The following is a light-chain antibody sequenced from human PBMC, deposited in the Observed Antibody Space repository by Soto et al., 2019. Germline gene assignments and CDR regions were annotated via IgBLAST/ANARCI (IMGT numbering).Light chain of an antibody. J-gene: IGLJ1*01. CDR3: CSYAGSSTFN. CDR1: SSDVGSYNL. CDR2: EGS. Sequence: QSALTQPASVSGSPGQSITISCTGTSSDVGSYNLVSWYQQHPGKAPKLMIYEGSKRPSGVSIRFSGSKSGNTASLTISGLQAEDEADYYCCSYAGSSTFNFGTGTKLTVL. V-gene: IGLV2-23*03.